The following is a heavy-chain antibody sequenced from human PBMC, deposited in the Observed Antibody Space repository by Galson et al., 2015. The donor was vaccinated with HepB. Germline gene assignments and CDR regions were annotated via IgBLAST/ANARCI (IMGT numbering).Heavy chain of an antibody. CDR1: GYTFTSYG. D-gene: IGHD6-13*01. V-gene: IGHV1-18*01. Sequence: SVKVSCKASGYTFTSYGISWVRQAPGQGLEWMGWISAYNGNTNYAQKLQGRVTMTTDTSTSTAYMELRSLRSDDTAVYYCARDVRYSSPVSPQYYFDYWGQGTLVTVSS. J-gene: IGHJ4*02. CDR2: ISAYNGNT. CDR3: ARDVRYSSPVSPQYYFDY.